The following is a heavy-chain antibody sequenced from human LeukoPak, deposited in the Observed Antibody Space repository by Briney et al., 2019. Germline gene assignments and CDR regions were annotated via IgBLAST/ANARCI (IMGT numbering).Heavy chain of an antibody. Sequence: PGGSLRLSCAASGFTVSSNYMSWVRQAPGKGLEWVSVIYSGGSTYYADSVKGRFTISRDNSKNTLYLQMNSLRAEDTAVYYCASPSPFYYYGMDVWGQGTTVTVSS. CDR1: GFTVSSNY. CDR3: ASPSPFYYYGMDV. CDR2: IYSGGST. V-gene: IGHV3-53*01. J-gene: IGHJ6*02.